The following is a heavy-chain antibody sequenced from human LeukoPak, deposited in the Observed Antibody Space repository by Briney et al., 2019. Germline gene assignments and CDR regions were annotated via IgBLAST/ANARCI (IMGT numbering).Heavy chain of an antibody. V-gene: IGHV4-39*07. Sequence: SETLSLTCTVSGASISTSNYYWGWIRQPPGKGLEWIGNIYYSGITNYNPSLKSRVTISVDTSKNQFSLKLSSVTAADTAVYYCARGSGWYDYWGQGTLVTVSS. CDR3: ARGSGWYDY. CDR2: IYYSGIT. J-gene: IGHJ4*02. D-gene: IGHD6-19*01. CDR1: GASISTSNYY.